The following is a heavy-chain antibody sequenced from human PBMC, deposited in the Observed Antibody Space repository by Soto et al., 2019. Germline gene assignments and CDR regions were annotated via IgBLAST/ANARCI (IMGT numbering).Heavy chain of an antibody. D-gene: IGHD3-16*01. V-gene: IGHV1-18*04. CDR1: GYKFITYG. J-gene: IGHJ6*02. Sequence: ASVKDSFKASGYKFITYGITWVRQSPGQGLEWMGGISTYSGNTDYAQSLQDRVTMTTDTSTSTAYMELGSLRSDDTAVYYCARGLGTNGLDVWGQGTAVTVS. CDR2: ISTYSGNT. CDR3: ARGLGTNGLDV.